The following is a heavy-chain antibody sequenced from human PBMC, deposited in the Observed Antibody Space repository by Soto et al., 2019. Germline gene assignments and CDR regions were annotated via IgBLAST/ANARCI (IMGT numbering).Heavy chain of an antibody. D-gene: IGHD1-1*01. J-gene: IGHJ6*02. CDR1: GYTFTSYD. CDR2: MNTNSGNT. V-gene: IGHV1-8*01. CDR3: AGGEYNWNGGGMDV. Sequence: QVQLVQSGAEVKKPGASVKVSCKASGYTFTSYDINWVRQATGQGLEWMGWMNTNSGNTGYAQKFQGRVTMTRNTSISTAYMELSSLRSEDTAVYYCAGGEYNWNGGGMDVWGQGTTVTVSS.